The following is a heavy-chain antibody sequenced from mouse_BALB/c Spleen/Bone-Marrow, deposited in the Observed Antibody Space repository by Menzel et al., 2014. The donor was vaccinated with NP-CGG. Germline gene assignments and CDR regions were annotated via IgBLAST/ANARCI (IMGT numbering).Heavy chain of an antibody. CDR1: GYTFTSYW. D-gene: IGHD1-1*01. V-gene: IGHV1S41*01. J-gene: IGHJ4*01. Sequence: DLVKPGASVKLSCKASGYTFTSYWINWIKPRPGQGLEWIGRIAPGSGSTYYDEMFKGKATLTVDTSSSTAYIQLSSLSSEDSAVYFCARSYYGRAMDYWGQGTSVTVSS. CDR2: IAPGSGST. CDR3: ARSYYGRAMDY.